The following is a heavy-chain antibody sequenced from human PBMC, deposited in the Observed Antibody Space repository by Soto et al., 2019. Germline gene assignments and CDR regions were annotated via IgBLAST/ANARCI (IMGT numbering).Heavy chain of an antibody. V-gene: IGHV3-48*02. J-gene: IGHJ4*02. CDR2: ISSGSKTI. Sequence: QPGGSLRLSCAASGFTFSSYSVNWVRQAPGKGLEWGSYISSGSKTIFYADCVKGRFSVSRDNAKNSQYLQMNSLRDEDTAVYYCARESILRAKSFDYWGQGTLVTVSS. CDR3: ARESILRAKSFDY. CDR1: GFTFSSYS. D-gene: IGHD3-9*01.